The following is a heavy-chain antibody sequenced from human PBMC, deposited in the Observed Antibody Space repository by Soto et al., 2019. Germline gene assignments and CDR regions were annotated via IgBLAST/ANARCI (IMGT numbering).Heavy chain of an antibody. CDR3: ARSAQDIVLVPAAMNWFDP. Sequence: QLQLQESGSGLVKPSQTLSLTCAVSGGSISSGGYSWSWIRQPPGKGLEWIGYIYHSGSTYYNPSLKSRVTISVDRSKTPFSLKLSSVTAADTAVYSCARSAQDIVLVPAAMNWFDPWGPGTLVTVSS. CDR1: GGSISSGGYS. CDR2: IYHSGST. V-gene: IGHV4-30-2*01. J-gene: IGHJ5*02. D-gene: IGHD2-2*01.